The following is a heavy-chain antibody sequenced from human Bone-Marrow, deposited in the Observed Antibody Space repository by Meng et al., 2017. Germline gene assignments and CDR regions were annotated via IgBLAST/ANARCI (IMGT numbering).Heavy chain of an antibody. J-gene: IGHJ3*02. CDR1: GYSFTSYR. V-gene: IGHV5-51*01. CDR3: ASLRRVLLWFGGGFEDAFDI. D-gene: IGHD3-10*01. Sequence: GESLKISCKGSGYSFTSYRIGWVRQMPGKGLEWMGIIYPGDSDTRYSPSFQGQVTISADKSISTAYLQWSSLKASDTAMYYCASLRRVLLWFGGGFEDAFDIWGQGTMVTVSS. CDR2: IYPGDSDT.